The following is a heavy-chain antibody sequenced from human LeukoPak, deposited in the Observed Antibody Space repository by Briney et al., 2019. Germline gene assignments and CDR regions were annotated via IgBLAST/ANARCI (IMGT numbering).Heavy chain of an antibody. Sequence: SDTLSLTCTISAGSTSGYYWSWIRQPQGKCLESIRSIHYSGSTTYNPSLKILVTISIDTSKNPLSPNLRPVTAAYTAVYYCARLPGIAAIWGQGTQVIVSS. D-gene: IGHD6-13*01. CDR3: ARLPGIAAI. V-gene: IGHV4-59*08. J-gene: IGHJ1*01. CDR2: IHYSGST. CDR1: AGSTSGYY.